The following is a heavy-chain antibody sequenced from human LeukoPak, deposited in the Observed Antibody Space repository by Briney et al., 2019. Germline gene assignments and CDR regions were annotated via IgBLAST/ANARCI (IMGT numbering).Heavy chain of an antibody. J-gene: IGHJ3*02. CDR3: ARNVSRGEPGGAFDM. CDR2: IYYSGST. Sequence: SETLSLTCTVSGGAISGTRDYWGWIRQPPGKELEWIASIYYSGSTHYNPSLKSRLTISVDTSRNQFSLNLRFATAEDTAIYYCARNVSRGEPGGAFDMWGQGTTVIVSS. D-gene: IGHD3-16*01. V-gene: IGHV4-39*01. CDR1: GGAISGTRDY.